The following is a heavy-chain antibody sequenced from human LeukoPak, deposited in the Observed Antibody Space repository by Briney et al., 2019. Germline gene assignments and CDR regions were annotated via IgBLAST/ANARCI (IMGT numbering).Heavy chain of an antibody. D-gene: IGHD6-6*01. CDR2: IYCSGST. CDR1: GCSISSGGYY. Sequence: SQTLSLTCTVSGCSISSGGYYWSWIRQHPGKGLEWVGYIYCSGSTYYNPSLKSRVTISVDTSKNQFSLKLSSVTAADTAVYYCATQRAYSSSSIWFDPWGQGTLVTVSS. V-gene: IGHV4-31*03. CDR3: ATQRAYSSSSIWFDP. J-gene: IGHJ5*02.